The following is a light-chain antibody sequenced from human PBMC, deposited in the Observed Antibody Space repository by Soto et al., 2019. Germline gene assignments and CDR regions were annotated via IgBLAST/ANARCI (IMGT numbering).Light chain of an antibody. V-gene: IGKV4-1*01. CDR3: QKYYSPPWT. J-gene: IGKJ1*01. Sequence: DIVMTQSPDSLAVSLGERATINCKSSQSVLYSSNNKNYLAWYQQKPGQPPKLLIYWASTRESGVPDRFSGRGSGTDFTLTISSLQAEDVAVYYCQKYYSPPWTFGQGNKVEIK. CDR1: QSVLYSSNNKNY. CDR2: WAS.